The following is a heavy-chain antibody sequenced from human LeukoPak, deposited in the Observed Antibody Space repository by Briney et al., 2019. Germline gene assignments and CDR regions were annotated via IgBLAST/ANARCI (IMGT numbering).Heavy chain of an antibody. Sequence: GGSLRLSCAASGFTFSSYSMNWVRQAPGKGLEWVSSISSSSSYIYYADSLKGRFTISRDNAKNSLYLQMNSLRAEDTAVYYCARGEWSSSPFDYWGQGTLVTVSS. V-gene: IGHV3-21*01. CDR2: ISSSSSYI. CDR3: ARGEWSSSPFDY. CDR1: GFTFSSYS. J-gene: IGHJ4*02. D-gene: IGHD6-6*01.